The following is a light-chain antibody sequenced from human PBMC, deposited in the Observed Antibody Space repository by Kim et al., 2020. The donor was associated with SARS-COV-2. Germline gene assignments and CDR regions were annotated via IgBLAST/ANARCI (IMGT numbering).Light chain of an antibody. J-gene: IGLJ2*01. CDR1: NSNTGAGHD. CDR2: GNT. Sequence: VTSSCTGSNSNTGAGHDVHWYQHVPGKAPRLLMYGNTNRPSGVPDRFFGSKSGASASLAISGLQTEDEADYYCQSYDVTLSGHVVFGGGTQLTVL. V-gene: IGLV1-40*03. CDR3: QSYDVTLSGHVV.